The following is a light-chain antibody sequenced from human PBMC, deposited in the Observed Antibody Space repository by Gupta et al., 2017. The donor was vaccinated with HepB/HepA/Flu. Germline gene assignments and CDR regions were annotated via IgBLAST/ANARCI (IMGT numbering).Light chain of an antibody. CDR2: DVS. Sequence: EIVLTQSPVFLSLSPGERATLSCRASQSVAGHLAWYQHKPGQAPRLLIYDVSIRATGIPARFSGSGSETDFTLTISSLEPEDFAVYYCKQRVNWQGTFGQGTKLDIK. CDR1: QSVAGH. CDR3: KQRVNWQGT. J-gene: IGKJ2*02. V-gene: IGKV3D-11*02.